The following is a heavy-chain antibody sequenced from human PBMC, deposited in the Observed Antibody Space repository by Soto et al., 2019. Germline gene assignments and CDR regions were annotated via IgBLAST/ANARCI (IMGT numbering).Heavy chain of an antibody. J-gene: IGHJ6*02. D-gene: IGHD5-12*01. CDR1: GFTFSSYS. CDR3: ARADSGYAHGYYYYGMDV. CDR2: ISSSSSTI. Sequence: EVPLVESGGGLVQPGGSLRLSCAASGFTFSSYSMNWVRQAPGKGLEWVSYISSSSSTIYYADSVKGRFTISRDNAKNSLYLQMSSLRAEDTAVYYCARADSGYAHGYYYYGMDVWGQGTTVTVSS. V-gene: IGHV3-48*01.